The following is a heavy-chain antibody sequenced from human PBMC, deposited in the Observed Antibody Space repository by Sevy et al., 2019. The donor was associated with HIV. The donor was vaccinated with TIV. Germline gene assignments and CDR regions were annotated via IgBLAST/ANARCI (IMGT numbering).Heavy chain of an antibody. Sequence: GESLKISCAASGFTFTSDYMHWVRQPPGKGRVWVSHINTDGKIIRYADSVKGRFLTSRDNDKNNLYLQMNSLGAEDTAVYYCARGSRGTFGSWGQGTLVTVSS. CDR2: INTDGKII. D-gene: IGHD1-26*01. J-gene: IGHJ4*02. CDR3: ARGSRGTFGS. CDR1: GFTFTSDY. V-gene: IGHV3-74*01.